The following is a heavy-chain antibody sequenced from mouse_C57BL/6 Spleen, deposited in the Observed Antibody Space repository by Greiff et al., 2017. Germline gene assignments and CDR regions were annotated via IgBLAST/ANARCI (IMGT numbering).Heavy chain of an antibody. D-gene: IGHD1-1*01. J-gene: IGHJ2*01. Sequence: VQLQQSGPELVKPGASVKMSCKASGYTFTDYNMHWVKQSHGKSLEWIGYINPNNGGTSFNQKFKGKATLTVNESSSTAYMELRSLTSEDSAVYYCARIKMGYGSSRDYWGQGTTLTVSS. CDR2: INPNNGGT. V-gene: IGHV1-22*01. CDR3: ARIKMGYGSSRDY. CDR1: GYTFTDYN.